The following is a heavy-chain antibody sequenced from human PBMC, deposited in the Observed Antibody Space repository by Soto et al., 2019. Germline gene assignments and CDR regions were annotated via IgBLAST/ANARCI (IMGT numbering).Heavy chain of an antibody. CDR3: AKEVSLGSTVDLGY. CDR2: ISGSGGST. J-gene: IGHJ4*02. V-gene: IGHV3-23*01. CDR1: GFTFTIFA. Sequence: PGGSRNLSCAASGFTFTIFAMRWVRQSPGKGLEWVSTISGSGGSTYYADAVKGRFTISRDNSMGTLYLQMKSLRVEDTAIYYCAKEVSLGSTVDLGYWGQGTLVTVSS. D-gene: IGHD7-27*01.